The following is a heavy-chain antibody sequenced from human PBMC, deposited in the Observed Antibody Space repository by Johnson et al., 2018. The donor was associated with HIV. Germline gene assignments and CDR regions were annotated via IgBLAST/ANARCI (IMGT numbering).Heavy chain of an antibody. D-gene: IGHD4-17*01. J-gene: IGHJ3*02. CDR2: ISSSGDTT. Sequence: QVQLVESGGGLIQPGGSLRLSCAASGFTVSSNYMSWVRQAPGKGLEWISYISSSGDTTHYADSVKGRFTISRDNSKNSLYLQMNSLRVEDTAVYYCVKEASRGAVTQAPDAFDIWGQGTVVTVSS. CDR1: GFTVSSNY. V-gene: IGHV3-11*04. CDR3: VKEASRGAVTQAPDAFDI.